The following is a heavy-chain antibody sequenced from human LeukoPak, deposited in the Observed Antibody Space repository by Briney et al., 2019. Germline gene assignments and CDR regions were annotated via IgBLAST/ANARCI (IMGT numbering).Heavy chain of an antibody. V-gene: IGHV3-30-3*01. D-gene: IGHD6-19*01. CDR2: ISYDGNNK. CDR3: ASGGSIAVEGPVVNR. J-gene: IGHJ4*02. Sequence: PGRSLRLSCAASGAASGFTFSDYSIHWVRQAPGKGLEWVAVISYDGNNKYYGDSVRGRFTMSRDNSKKTVFLQMNSLSAEDTAVYYCASGGSIAVEGPVVNRWGQGTLVTVSS. CDR1: GFTFSDYS.